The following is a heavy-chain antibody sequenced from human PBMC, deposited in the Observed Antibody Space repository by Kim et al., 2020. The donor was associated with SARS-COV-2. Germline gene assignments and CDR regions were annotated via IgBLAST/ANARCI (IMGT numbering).Heavy chain of an antibody. V-gene: IGHV3-23*01. J-gene: IGHJ4*02. CDR1: GFNFRDYT. CDR3: VKRVEGAFHD. D-gene: IGHD2-15*01. Sequence: GGSLRLSCGASGFNFRDYTMGWVRQSPGKGLEWVAAIESGYKTFFAASVKGRFTISRDNSVTTVYLDMNRLTTEDTALYYCVKRVEGAFHDWGQGTLVTVSA. CDR2: IESGYKT.